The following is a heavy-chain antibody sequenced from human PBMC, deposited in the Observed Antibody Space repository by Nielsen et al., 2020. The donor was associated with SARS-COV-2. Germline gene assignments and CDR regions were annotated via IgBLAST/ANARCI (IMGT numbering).Heavy chain of an antibody. Sequence: GESLKISCAASGFTFSSYWMSWIRQAPGKGLEWVSNISSSGTTHYADSVKGRFTISRDNAKNSLYLQMNSLRAEDTAVYYCARGDGYFDYWGQGTLVTVSS. CDR1: GFTFSSYW. D-gene: IGHD2-21*02. V-gene: IGHV3-11*04. CDR2: ISSSGTT. J-gene: IGHJ4*02. CDR3: ARGDGYFDY.